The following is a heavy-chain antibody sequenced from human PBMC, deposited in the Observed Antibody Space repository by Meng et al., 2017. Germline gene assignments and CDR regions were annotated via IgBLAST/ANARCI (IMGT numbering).Heavy chain of an antibody. D-gene: IGHD3-22*01. V-gene: IGHV3-20*04. CDR1: GFTFDDFG. J-gene: IGHJ5*02. CDR2: INWNGGST. Sequence: VGFGGGVGRPGGSLRLSCAASGFTFDDFGMSWVRQAPGKGLEWVSGINWNGGSTGYADSVKGQFTISRDNAKNSLYLQMTSLRAEDTALYYCARGDSSGYYGWFDPWGQGTLVTVSS. CDR3: ARGDSSGYYGWFDP.